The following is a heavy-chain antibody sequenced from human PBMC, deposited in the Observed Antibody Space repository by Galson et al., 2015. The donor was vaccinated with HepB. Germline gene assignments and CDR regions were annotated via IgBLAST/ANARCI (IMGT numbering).Heavy chain of an antibody. Sequence: SVKVSCKVSGYTLADSSMHWVRQTPGKGLEWMGSVDPEDGEILYAQKFQGRITMTEDTSTETAYMELTSLTSEDTAVYYCATRRPFDDDPRSVDVWGQGTTVTVSS. V-gene: IGHV1-24*01. CDR1: GYTLADSS. CDR2: VDPEDGEI. J-gene: IGHJ6*02. D-gene: IGHD2-15*01. CDR3: ATRRPFDDDPRSVDV.